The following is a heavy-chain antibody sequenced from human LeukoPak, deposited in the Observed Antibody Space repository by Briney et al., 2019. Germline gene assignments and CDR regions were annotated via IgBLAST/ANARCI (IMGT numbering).Heavy chain of an antibody. CDR1: AFTFSDYS. CDR3: AREDDSWGPNNLDL. J-gene: IGHJ3*01. D-gene: IGHD7-27*01. V-gene: IGHV3-48*02. Sequence: GESLRLSCAASAFTFSDYSMNWVRQAPGKGLEWISYIDTSSSTMYYADSVMGRFTISRDNAKESLYLQMNSLRDEDTAVYYCAREDDSWGPNNLDLWGQGTRVTVSS. CDR2: IDTSSSTM.